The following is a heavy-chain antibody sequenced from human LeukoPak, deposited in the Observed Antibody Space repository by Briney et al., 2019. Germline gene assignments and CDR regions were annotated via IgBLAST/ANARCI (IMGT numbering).Heavy chain of an antibody. D-gene: IGHD6-13*01. CDR1: GFTFDDYA. J-gene: IGHJ4*02. V-gene: IGHV3-9*01. Sequence: GRSLRLSCAASGFTFDDYAMHWVRQAPGKGLEWVSGVSWISGSIGYADSVKGRFTISRDNAKNSLYLQMNSLRAEDTALYYCAKDISGYSSSWYEFDYWGQGTLVTVSS. CDR2: VSWISGSI. CDR3: AKDISGYSSSWYEFDY.